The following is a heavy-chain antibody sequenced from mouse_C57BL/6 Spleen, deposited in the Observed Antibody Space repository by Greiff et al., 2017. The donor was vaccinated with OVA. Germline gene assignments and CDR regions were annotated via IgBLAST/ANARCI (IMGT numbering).Heavy chain of an antibody. V-gene: IGHV1-62-2*01. J-gene: IGHJ1*03. Sequence: VQLQESGAELVKPGASVKLSCKASGYTFTEYTIHWVKQRPGQGLEWIGWFYPGSGSIKYNEKVKDKATLTADKTSSTVYMELSRLTSEDSAVYFCARHVNWDGYWYFDVWGTGTTVTVSS. CDR2: FYPGSGSI. D-gene: IGHD4-1*02. CDR1: GYTFTEYT. CDR3: ARHVNWDGYWYFDV.